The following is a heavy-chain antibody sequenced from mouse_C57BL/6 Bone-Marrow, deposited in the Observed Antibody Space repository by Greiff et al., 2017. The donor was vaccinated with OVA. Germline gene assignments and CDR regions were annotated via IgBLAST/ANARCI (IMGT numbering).Heavy chain of an antibody. CDR1: GYTFTSYW. Sequence: QVQLKQPGAELVRPGTSVKLSCKASGYTFTSYWMHWVKQRPGQGLEWIGVIDPSDSYTNYNQKFKGKATLTVDTSSSTAYMQLSSLTSEDSAVYYCARGPLDYYGSRGDYWGQGTTLTVSS. V-gene: IGHV1-59*01. CDR3: ARGPLDYYGSRGDY. D-gene: IGHD1-1*01. CDR2: IDPSDSYT. J-gene: IGHJ2*01.